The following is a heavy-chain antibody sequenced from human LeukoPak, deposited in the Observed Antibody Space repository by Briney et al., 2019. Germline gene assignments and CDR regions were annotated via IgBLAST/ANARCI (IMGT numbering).Heavy chain of an antibody. CDR3: ARAASGWSTTAS. D-gene: IGHD6-19*01. Sequence: GGSLRLSCAASGFSFSNYAMSWVRQAPGKGLEWVSGISGSGGSTYYADSVKGRFTISRDNAKNTLYLQMNSLKAEDTAVYYCARAASGWSTTASWGQGTLVTVSS. CDR1: GFSFSNYA. J-gene: IGHJ5*02. V-gene: IGHV3-23*01. CDR2: ISGSGGST.